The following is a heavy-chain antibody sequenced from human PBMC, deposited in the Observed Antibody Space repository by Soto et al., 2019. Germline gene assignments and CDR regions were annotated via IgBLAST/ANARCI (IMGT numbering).Heavy chain of an antibody. J-gene: IGHJ6*02. CDR1: GFTFSSYS. Sequence: EVQLVESGGGLVKPGGSLRLSCAASGFTFSSYSMNWVRQAPGKGLEWVSSISSSSSYIYYADSVKGRFTIPRDNAKNSLYLKMNSLRAEDTAVYYCARDWGYSSSWPTHGMDVWGQGTTVTVSS. CDR3: ARDWGYSSSWPTHGMDV. CDR2: ISSSSSYI. V-gene: IGHV3-21*01. D-gene: IGHD6-13*01.